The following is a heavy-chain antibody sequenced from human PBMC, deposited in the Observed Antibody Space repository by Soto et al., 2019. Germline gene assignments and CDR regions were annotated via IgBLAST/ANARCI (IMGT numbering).Heavy chain of an antibody. J-gene: IGHJ6*03. Sequence: SETLSLTCAVYGGSFGGYYWSWIRQPPGKGLEWIGEINHSGSTNYNPSLKSRVTISVDTSKNQFSLKLSSVTAADTAVYYCARGGYIRFLSPTHMDVWGKGTTVTVSS. CDR2: INHSGST. V-gene: IGHV4-34*01. CDR1: GGSFGGYY. D-gene: IGHD3-3*01. CDR3: ARGGYIRFLSPTHMDV.